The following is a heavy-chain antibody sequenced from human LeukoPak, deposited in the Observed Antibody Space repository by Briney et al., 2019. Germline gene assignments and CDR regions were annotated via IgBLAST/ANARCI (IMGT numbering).Heavy chain of an antibody. V-gene: IGHV4-39*01. D-gene: IGHD3-22*01. J-gene: IGHJ4*02. CDR1: GGSISSSIYY. CDR2: IYYSGST. CDR3: ASLITMIGDDY. Sequence: SETLSLTCTVSGGSISSSIYYWGWIRQPPGKGLEWIGSIYYSGSTYYNPSLKSRVTISVDTSKNQFSLKLSSVTAADTAVYYCASLITMIGDDYWGQGTLVTVSS.